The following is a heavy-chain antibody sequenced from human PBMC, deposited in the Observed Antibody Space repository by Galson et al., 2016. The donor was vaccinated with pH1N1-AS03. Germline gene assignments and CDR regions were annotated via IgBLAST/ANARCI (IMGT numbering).Heavy chain of an antibody. Sequence: SLRLSCAASRFSFSSYGMHWARQAPGKGLEWVAFVPYDGNNKYYSDSVKGRFTISRDNSKNTVYLQMNSLRAEDTAVYYCAKDHSNFYGMDVWGQGTTVTVSS. CDR1: RFSFSSYG. CDR2: VPYDGNNK. J-gene: IGHJ6*02. CDR3: AKDHSNFYGMDV. V-gene: IGHV3-30*02. D-gene: IGHD4-11*01.